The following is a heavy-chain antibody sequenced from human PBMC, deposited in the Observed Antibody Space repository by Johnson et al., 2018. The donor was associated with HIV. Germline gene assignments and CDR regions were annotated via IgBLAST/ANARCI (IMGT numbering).Heavy chain of an antibody. CDR2: MNADGKST. V-gene: IGHV3-74*02. D-gene: IGHD1-1*01. CDR3: ARYKLDPHAGGDAFDI. Sequence: VQLVESGGGVVQPGGSLRLSCAASGFTFSNYGMHWVRQAPGKGLVWVSRMNADGKSTTYADSVKGRFTISRDNAKNTLYLQMNSLRAEDTAVYYCARYKLDPHAGGDAFDIWGQGTMVTVSS. J-gene: IGHJ3*02. CDR1: GFTFSNYG.